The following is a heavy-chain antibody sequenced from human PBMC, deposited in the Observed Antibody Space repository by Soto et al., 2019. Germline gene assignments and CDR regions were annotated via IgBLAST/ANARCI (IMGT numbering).Heavy chain of an antibody. J-gene: IGHJ4*02. V-gene: IGHV3-30*18. CDR2: ISYDGSNK. CDR1: GFTFSSYG. D-gene: IGHD6-13*01. Sequence: QVQLVESGGDVVQPGRSLRLSCAASGFTFSSYGMHWVRQAPGKGLEWVAVISYDGSNKYYADSVKGRFTISRDNSKNTLYLQMNSLRAEDTAVYYCAKDLSSSWYGIDYWGQGTLVTVSS. CDR3: AKDLSSSWYGIDY.